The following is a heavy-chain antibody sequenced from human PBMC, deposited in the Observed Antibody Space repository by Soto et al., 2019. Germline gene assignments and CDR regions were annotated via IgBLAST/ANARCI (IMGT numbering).Heavy chain of an antibody. Sequence: ASVKVSCKASGYTLTSYYMHGVRQAPGQGLEWMGIINPSGGSTSYAQRFQGRVTMTRDTSTSTVYMELSSLRSEDTAVYYCARDPTIETKYYDFWSGYSGMDVWGQGTTVTVSS. CDR2: INPSGGST. CDR3: ARDPTIETKYYDFWSGYSGMDV. CDR1: GYTLTSYY. V-gene: IGHV1-46*01. D-gene: IGHD3-3*01. J-gene: IGHJ6*02.